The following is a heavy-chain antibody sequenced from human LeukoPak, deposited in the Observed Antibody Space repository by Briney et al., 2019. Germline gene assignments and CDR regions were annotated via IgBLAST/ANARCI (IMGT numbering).Heavy chain of an antibody. CDR3: AHGDYKYFQH. CDR1: GGSFSGYY. CDR2: INHSGST. V-gene: IGHV4-34*01. Sequence: SETLSLTCAVYGGSFSGYYWSWIRQPPGKGLEWIGEINHSGSTNYNPSLKSRVTISVDTSKNQFSLKLSSVTAADTAVYYCAHGDYKYFQHWGQGTLVTVSS. J-gene: IGHJ1*01. D-gene: IGHD4-17*01.